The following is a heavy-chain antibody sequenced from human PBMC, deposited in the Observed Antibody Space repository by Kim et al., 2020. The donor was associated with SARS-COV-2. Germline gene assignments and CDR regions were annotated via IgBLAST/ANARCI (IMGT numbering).Heavy chain of an antibody. Sequence: YTSGSTTYNPSLKSRVTISVDTSKNQFSLKLSSVTAADTAMYYCARGFDYWGQGTLVTVSS. CDR3: ARGFDY. J-gene: IGHJ4*02. V-gene: IGHV4-59*09. CDR2: YTSGST.